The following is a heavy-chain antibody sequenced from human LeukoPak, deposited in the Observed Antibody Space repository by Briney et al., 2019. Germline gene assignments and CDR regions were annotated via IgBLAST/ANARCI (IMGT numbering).Heavy chain of an antibody. CDR3: ASGRVTAPPELDP. CDR1: GGSISSSSYY. V-gene: IGHV4-39*01. J-gene: IGHJ5*02. Sequence: SETLSLTCTVSGGSISSSSYYWGWIRQPPGKGLEWIGSIYYSGSTYYNPSLKSRVTISVDTSKNQFSLKLSSVTAADTAVYYCASGRVTAPPELDPWGQGTLVTVSS. D-gene: IGHD2-21*02. CDR2: IYYSGST.